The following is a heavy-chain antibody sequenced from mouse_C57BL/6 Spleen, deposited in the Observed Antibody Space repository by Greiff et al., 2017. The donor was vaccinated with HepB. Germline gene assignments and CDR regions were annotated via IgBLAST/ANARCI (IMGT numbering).Heavy chain of an antibody. CDR2: IYPRSGNT. Sequence: VQLQQSGAELARPGASVKLSCKASGYTFTSYGISWVKQRTGQGLEWIGEIYPRSGNTYYNEKFKGKATLTADKSSSTAYMELRSLTSEDSAVYFCANTMGTTPYYAMDYWGQGTSVTVSS. D-gene: IGHD2-14*01. CDR3: ANTMGTTPYYAMDY. J-gene: IGHJ4*01. V-gene: IGHV1-81*01. CDR1: GYTFTSYG.